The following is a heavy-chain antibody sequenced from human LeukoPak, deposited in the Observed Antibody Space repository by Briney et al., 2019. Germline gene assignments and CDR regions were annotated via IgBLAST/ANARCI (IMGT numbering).Heavy chain of an antibody. J-gene: IGHJ4*02. Sequence: GGSLRLSCAASGFAFRNYGMHWVRQAPGKGLEWVAFIRYDGSNTYYADSVKGRFTISRDNFKNTLYLQMNSLRTGDTAVYYCAKAIFYYGSGSYLGWVAGLDYWGQGTLVTVSS. D-gene: IGHD3-10*01. CDR3: AKAIFYYGSGSYLGWVAGLDY. V-gene: IGHV3-30*02. CDR1: GFAFRNYG. CDR2: IRYDGSNT.